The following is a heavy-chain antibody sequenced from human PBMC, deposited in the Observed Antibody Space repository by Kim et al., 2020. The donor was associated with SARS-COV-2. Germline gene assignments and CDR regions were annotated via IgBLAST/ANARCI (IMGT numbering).Heavy chain of an antibody. D-gene: IGHD6-19*01. Sequence: DSVKGRFTISRDNAKNSLYLQMNSPRAEDTAVYYCARGYSSGWSAEYFQHWGQGTLVTVSS. CDR3: ARGYSSGWSAEYFQH. J-gene: IGHJ1*01. V-gene: IGHV3-21*01.